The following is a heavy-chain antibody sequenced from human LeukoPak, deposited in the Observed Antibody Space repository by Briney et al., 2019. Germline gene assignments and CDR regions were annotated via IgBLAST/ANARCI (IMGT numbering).Heavy chain of an antibody. CDR3: ARHKSSGSYPLDY. CDR2: IYFSGST. D-gene: IGHD3-22*01. CDR1: GGSISTYF. V-gene: IGHV4-59*08. J-gene: IGHJ4*02. Sequence: SETLSLTCTVSGGSISTYFWSWIRQPPGKGLEWIGHIYFSGSTNYNPSLESRVTISVDTSKNQVSLTLSSVTAADTAVYYCARHKSSGSYPLDYWGQGILVTVSS.